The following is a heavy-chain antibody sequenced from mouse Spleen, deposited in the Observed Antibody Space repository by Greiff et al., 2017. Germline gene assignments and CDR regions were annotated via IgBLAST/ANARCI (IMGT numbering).Heavy chain of an antibody. CDR3: AILGRGFAY. CDR2: IDPENGNT. Sequence: VQLQQSGAELVRPGALVKLSCKASGFNIKDYYMHWVKQRPEQGLEWIGWIDPENGNTIYDPKFQGKASITADTSSNTAYLQLSSLTSEDTAVYYCAILGRGFAYWGQGTLVTVSA. D-gene: IGHD4-1*01. J-gene: IGHJ3*01. V-gene: IGHV14-1*02. CDR1: GFNIKDYY.